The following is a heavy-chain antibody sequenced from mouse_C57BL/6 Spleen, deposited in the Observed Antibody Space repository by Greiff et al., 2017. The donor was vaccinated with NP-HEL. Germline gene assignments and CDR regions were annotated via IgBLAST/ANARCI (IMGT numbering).Heavy chain of an antibody. CDR3: ARSVSNYFDY. CDR1: GYTFTSYW. Sequence: VQLQQPGAELLKPGASVKLSCKASGYTFTSYWMHWVKQRPGQGLEWIGMIHPNSGSTNYNEKFKSKATLTVDKSSSTAYMQLSSLTSEDSAVYYCARSVSNYFDYWGQGTTLTVSS. V-gene: IGHV1-64*01. J-gene: IGHJ2*01. CDR2: IHPNSGST.